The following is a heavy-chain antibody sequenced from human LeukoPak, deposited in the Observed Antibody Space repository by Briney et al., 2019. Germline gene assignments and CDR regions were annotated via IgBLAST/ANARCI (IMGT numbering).Heavy chain of an antibody. V-gene: IGHV1-2*04. CDR2: INPDSGGT. J-gene: IGHJ4*02. Sequence: GASVKVSCKASGYTITGYYMHSVRQAPGQGLEWMGRINPDSGGTNYAQKFQGWVTLTRDTSISTAYMELTSLKSDDTAVYYCARDQYYNSGSPALRYWGQGTLVTVSS. CDR3: ARDQYYNSGSPALRY. CDR1: GYTITGYY. D-gene: IGHD3-10*01.